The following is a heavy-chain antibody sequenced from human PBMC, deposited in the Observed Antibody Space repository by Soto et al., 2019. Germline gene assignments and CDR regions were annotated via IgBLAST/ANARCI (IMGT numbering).Heavy chain of an antibody. V-gene: IGHV4-30-4*01. CDR1: GGSISSADYY. Sequence: QVQLQESGPGLVKTSQTLSLTCTVSGGSISSADYYWSWIRQPPGKGLEYIGYIYYIGSTYYNPSLMSRLTISMGPSKNQFSLELRSVTAADTAVYYCARGTPLHDSSGYPLLYWGQGALVTVSS. CDR2: IYYIGST. D-gene: IGHD3-22*01. CDR3: ARGTPLHDSSGYPLLY. J-gene: IGHJ4*02.